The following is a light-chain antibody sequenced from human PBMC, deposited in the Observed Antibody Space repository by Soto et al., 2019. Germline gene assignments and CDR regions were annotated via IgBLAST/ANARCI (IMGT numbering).Light chain of an antibody. CDR1: QSVSSSY. J-gene: IGKJ3*01. Sequence: EIVLTQSPGTLSLSPGERATLSCRASQSVSSSYLAWYQQKPGQAPRLLIYGASSRATGIPDRFSGSGSGTDFTRTISRLEPEDFAVYYCQQYGSLFTFGPGTKVDIK. CDR2: GAS. CDR3: QQYGSLFT. V-gene: IGKV3-20*01.